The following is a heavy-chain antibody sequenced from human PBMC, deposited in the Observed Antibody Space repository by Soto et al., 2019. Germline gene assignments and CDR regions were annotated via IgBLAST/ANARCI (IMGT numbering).Heavy chain of an antibody. D-gene: IGHD5-18*01. CDR2: INHSGST. CDR1: VWSFSCYY. V-gene: IGHV4-34*01. J-gene: IGHJ6*02. Sequence: SERLSLACAVYVWSFSCYYWGWIRQPPGKGLEWIGEINHSGSTNYNPSLKSRVTISVDTSKNQFSLKLSSVTAADTAVYYCARGFGYSYGCRHGMDVWGQGTTVTVSS. CDR3: ARGFGYSYGCRHGMDV.